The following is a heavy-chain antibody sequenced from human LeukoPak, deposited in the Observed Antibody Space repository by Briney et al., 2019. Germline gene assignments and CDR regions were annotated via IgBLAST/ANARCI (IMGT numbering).Heavy chain of an antibody. J-gene: IGHJ4*02. D-gene: IGHD2-2*01. CDR2: ISAYNGNT. CDR3: ASPDCSSTSCYGSGESELDY. Sequence: ASVKVSCKASGYTFTSYGISWVRQAPGQGLEWMGWISAYNGNTNYAQKLQGRVTMTTDTSTSTAYMELRSLRSDDTAVYYCASPDCSSTSCYGSGESELDYWGQGTLVTVSS. CDR1: GYTFTSYG. V-gene: IGHV1-18*01.